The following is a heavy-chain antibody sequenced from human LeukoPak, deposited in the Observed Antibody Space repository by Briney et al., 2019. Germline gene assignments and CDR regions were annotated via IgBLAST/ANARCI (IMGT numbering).Heavy chain of an antibody. CDR1: GFTFSSYS. D-gene: IGHD6-13*01. V-gene: IGHV3-21*01. CDR2: ISSSSSYI. J-gene: IGHJ4*02. Sequence: GGSLRLSCAASGFTFSSYSMNWVRQAPGKGLEWVSSISSSSSYIYYADSVKGRFTISRDNAKNSLYLQMNSLRAEDTAVYYCARVGFTSSWSNFDYWGQGTLVTDSS. CDR3: ARVGFTSSWSNFDY.